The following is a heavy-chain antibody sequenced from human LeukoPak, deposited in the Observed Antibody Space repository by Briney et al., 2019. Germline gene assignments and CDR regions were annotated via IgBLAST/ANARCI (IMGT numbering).Heavy chain of an antibody. CDR1: GYTFTGYY. Sequence: GASVKVSCKASGYTFTGYYMHWVRQAPGQGLEWMGWINPNSGGTNYAQKFQGRVTMTRNTSISTAYMELSSLRYEDTAVYYCARDSRPSNYDYVWGSYRSPHYYMDVWGKGTTVTVSS. D-gene: IGHD3-16*02. CDR3: ARDSRPSNYDYVWGSYRSPHYYMDV. V-gene: IGHV1-2*02. J-gene: IGHJ6*03. CDR2: INPNSGGT.